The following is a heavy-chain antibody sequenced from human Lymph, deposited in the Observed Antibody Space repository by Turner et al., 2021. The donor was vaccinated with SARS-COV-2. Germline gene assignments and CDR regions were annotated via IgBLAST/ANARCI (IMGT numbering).Heavy chain of an antibody. CDR1: GGSISSTS. CDR3: ARHQGSTSGYDHGMNV. J-gene: IGHJ6*02. Sequence: QVQLQESGPGLVRPSETPSLTCTVSGGSISSTSWSWIRQSPGRGLEWIGYFYKIGSIDYNPTLRSRVTISVDTSKNQLSLNLISVTAADTAVYYCARHQGSTSGYDHGMNVWGQGTAVIVSS. D-gene: IGHD3-3*01. CDR2: FYKIGSI. V-gene: IGHV4-59*08.